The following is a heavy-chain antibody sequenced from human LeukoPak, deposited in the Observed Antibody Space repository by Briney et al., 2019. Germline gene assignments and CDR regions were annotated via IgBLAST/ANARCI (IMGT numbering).Heavy chain of an antibody. Sequence: SETLSLTCTVSGGSISNYYWSWIRQPPGKGLEWIGYIYYSGSTNYNPSLKSRVTISVDTSKNQFSLKLSSVTAADTAVYYCARDVAGVNYSYYYYMDVWGEGTTVTVSS. CDR1: GGSISNYY. V-gene: IGHV4-59*08. CDR3: ARDVAGVNYSYYYYMDV. CDR2: IYYSGST. J-gene: IGHJ6*03. D-gene: IGHD6-19*01.